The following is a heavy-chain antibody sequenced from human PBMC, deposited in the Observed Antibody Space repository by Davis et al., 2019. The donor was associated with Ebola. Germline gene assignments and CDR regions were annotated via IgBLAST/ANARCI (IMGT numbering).Heavy chain of an antibody. CDR1: GDSVSSNSAA. CDR2: TYYRSKWYN. D-gene: IGHD2-2*02. CDR3: AMQEITSHCYKSGECGMDG. Sequence: HSQTLSLTCAISGDSVSSNSAAWNWIRQSPSRGLEWLGRTYYRSKWYNDYAVSVKSRITINPDTSKNQFSLQLNSVTPEDTAVYYCAMQEITSHCYKSGECGMDGWGQGTTVTVSS. V-gene: IGHV6-1*01. J-gene: IGHJ6*02.